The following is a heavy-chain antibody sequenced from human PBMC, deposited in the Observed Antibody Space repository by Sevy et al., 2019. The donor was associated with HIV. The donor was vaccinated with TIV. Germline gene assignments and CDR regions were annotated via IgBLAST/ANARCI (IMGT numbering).Heavy chain of an antibody. D-gene: IGHD3-3*01. CDR3: AGDEGDYGFWGGYYRGAFDI. CDR2: IKQDGSEK. V-gene: IGHV3-7*03. J-gene: IGHJ3*02. CDR1: GFTFSSYW. Sequence: GGSLRLSCAASGFTFSSYWMSWVRQAPGKGLEWVANIKQDGSEKYYVDSVKGRFTISRDNAKNSLYLQMNSLRAEDTAGYYWAGDEGDYGFWGGYYRGAFDIWGQGTMVTVSS.